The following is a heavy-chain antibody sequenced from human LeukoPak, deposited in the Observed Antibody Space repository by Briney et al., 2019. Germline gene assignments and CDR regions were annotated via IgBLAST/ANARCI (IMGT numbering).Heavy chain of an antibody. J-gene: IGHJ4*02. CDR2: ISWNSGSI. D-gene: IGHD5-18*01. V-gene: IGHV3-9*01. CDR1: GFTFDDYA. CDR3: ARDENGGYSYGGYYFDY. Sequence: GGSLRLSCAASGFTFDDYAMHWVRQAPGKGLEWVSGISWNSGSIGYADSVKGRFTISRDNSKNTLYLQMNSLRAEDTAVYYCARDENGGYSYGGYYFDYWGQGTLVTVSS.